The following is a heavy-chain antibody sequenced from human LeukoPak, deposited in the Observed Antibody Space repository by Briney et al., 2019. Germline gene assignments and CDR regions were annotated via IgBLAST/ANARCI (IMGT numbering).Heavy chain of an antibody. Sequence: PSETLSLTCAVYGGSFSGYYRSWIRQPPGKGLEWIGEINHSGSTNYNPSLKSRVTISVDTSKNQFSLKLSSVTAADTAVYYCAVKTGTTLNWFDPWGQGTLVTVSS. CDR2: INHSGST. CDR3: AVKTGTTLNWFDP. J-gene: IGHJ5*02. V-gene: IGHV4-34*01. D-gene: IGHD1-7*01. CDR1: GGSFSGYY.